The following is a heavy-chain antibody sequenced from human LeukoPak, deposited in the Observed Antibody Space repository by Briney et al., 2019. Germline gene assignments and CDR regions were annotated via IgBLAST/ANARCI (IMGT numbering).Heavy chain of an antibody. CDR1: GGSISSYY. Sequence: SETLSLTCTVYGGSISSYYWSWIRQPPGKGLEWIGYIYYSGSTNYNPSLKSRVTISVDTSKNQFSLKLSSVAAADTAVYYCARQYYYGSGSQIDYWGQGTLVTVSS. J-gene: IGHJ4*02. CDR3: ARQYYYGSGSQIDY. CDR2: IYYSGST. V-gene: IGHV4-59*08. D-gene: IGHD3-10*01.